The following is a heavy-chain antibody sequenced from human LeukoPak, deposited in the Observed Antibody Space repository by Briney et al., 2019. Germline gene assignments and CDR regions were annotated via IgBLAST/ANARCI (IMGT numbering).Heavy chain of an antibody. CDR2: INPNSGGT. Sequence: ASVKVSCKASGYTFTGYYMHWVRQAPGQGLEWMGWINPNSGGTNYAQKFQGRVTMTRDTSISTAYMELSRLRSDDTAVYYCARAPRYCTHGVCSHFDYWGQGTLVTVSS. CDR1: GYTFTGYY. D-gene: IGHD2-8*01. CDR3: ARAPRYCTHGVCSHFDY. J-gene: IGHJ4*02. V-gene: IGHV1-2*02.